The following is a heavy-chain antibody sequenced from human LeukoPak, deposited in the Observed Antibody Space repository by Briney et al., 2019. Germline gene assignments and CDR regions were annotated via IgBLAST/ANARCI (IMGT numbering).Heavy chain of an antibody. V-gene: IGHV1-18*01. Sequence: ASVKVSCKASGYTFINYGITWVRQAPGQGLEWMGWISAYNGNTNYAQKLQDRVTMTTDTSTSTAYMELRSLRSDDTAVYYCVREGYCSPTSRYTVSEYLQHWGQGTLVIVFS. D-gene: IGHD2-2*01. CDR3: VREGYCSPTSRYTVSEYLQH. CDR1: GYTFINYG. J-gene: IGHJ1*01. CDR2: ISAYNGNT.